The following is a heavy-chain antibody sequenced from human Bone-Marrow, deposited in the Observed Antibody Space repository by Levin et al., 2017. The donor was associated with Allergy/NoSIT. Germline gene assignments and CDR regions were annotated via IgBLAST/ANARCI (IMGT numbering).Heavy chain of an antibody. J-gene: IGHJ4*02. CDR2: IYYSGSS. Sequence: SETLSLTCSVSADSLSPYYWTWIRQPPGKGLEWIGYIYYSGSSKYNSSLKSRVTMSVDTSKNQFSLNLSSVTAADTAVYYCARYSGNYSLGYWGRGILVTVSS. D-gene: IGHD1-26*01. CDR3: ARYSGNYSLGY. V-gene: IGHV4-59*01. CDR1: ADSLSPYY.